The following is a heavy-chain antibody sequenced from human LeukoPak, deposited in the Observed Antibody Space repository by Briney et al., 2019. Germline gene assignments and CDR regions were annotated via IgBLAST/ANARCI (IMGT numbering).Heavy chain of an antibody. Sequence: PSETLSLTCAVYGGSFSGYYWSWLRQPPGKGLEWIGEINHSGSTNYNPSLKSRVTISVDTSKNQFSLKLSSVTAADTAVYYCARGYGAGSGYYRKHVWGPPYNWFDPWGQGTLVTVSS. V-gene: IGHV4-34*01. CDR1: GGSFSGYY. CDR3: ARGYGAGSGYYRKHVWGPPYNWFDP. D-gene: IGHD3-3*01. CDR2: INHSGST. J-gene: IGHJ5*02.